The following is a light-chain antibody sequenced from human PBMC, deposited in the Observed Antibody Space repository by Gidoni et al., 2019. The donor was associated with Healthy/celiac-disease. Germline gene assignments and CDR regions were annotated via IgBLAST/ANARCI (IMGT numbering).Light chain of an antibody. V-gene: IGLV3-1*01. Sequence: SYELTQPPSVYVSQGQTASITCSGEKLGDKYACWYQQKPGQSPVLVIYQDSKRPSGIPERFSGSNSGNTATLTIRGTQAMDEADYYCQAWDSSTVVFGGGTKLTVL. CDR3: QAWDSSTVV. CDR2: QDS. J-gene: IGLJ2*01. CDR1: KLGDKY.